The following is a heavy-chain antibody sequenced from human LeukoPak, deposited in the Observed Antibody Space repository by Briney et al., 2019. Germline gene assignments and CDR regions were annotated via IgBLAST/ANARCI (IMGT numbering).Heavy chain of an antibody. D-gene: IGHD6-13*01. V-gene: IGHV3-30-3*01. Sequence: GRSLRLSCAASGFTFRTYAMHWVRQTPGKGLEWVAVTSSDGNNKRYADSVKGRFTISRDNSKNTLYLQMDSLRVEDTAVYYCARDVSLGAADYYFTYWGQGTLVTVSS. CDR3: ARDVSLGAADYYFTY. CDR1: GFTFRTYA. CDR2: TSSDGNNK. J-gene: IGHJ4*02.